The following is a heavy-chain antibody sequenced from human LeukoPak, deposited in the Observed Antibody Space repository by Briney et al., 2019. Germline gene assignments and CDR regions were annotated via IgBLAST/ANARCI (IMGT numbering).Heavy chain of an antibody. D-gene: IGHD3-22*01. Sequence: GGSLRLSCAASGISFSSFGMHWVRQAPGKGLEWVTFIRYDGHNKYYTDSVKGRFTISRDNSKNTLYLQMNSLRPEDTAVYYCAKSQNYYDNSGYYYLDYWGKGNLFTVSS. V-gene: IGHV3-30*02. CDR1: GISFSSFG. CDR2: IRYDGHNK. J-gene: IGHJ4*02. CDR3: AKSQNYYDNSGYYYLDY.